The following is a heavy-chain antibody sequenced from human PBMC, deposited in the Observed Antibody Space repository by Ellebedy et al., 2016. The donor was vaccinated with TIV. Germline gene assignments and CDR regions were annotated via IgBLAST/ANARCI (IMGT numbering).Heavy chain of an antibody. CDR1: GLTFSTYA. CDR3: AREYCSGVSCYFDY. J-gene: IGHJ4*02. CDR2: TSYDGSKK. V-gene: IGHV3-30*04. Sequence: GGSLRLSCAASGLTFSTYAMHWVRQAPGKGLEWVAVTSYDGSKKYYADSVQGQFTISRDNSKNTLYLQMNSLRAEDTAVYYCAREYCSGVSCYFDYWGQGTLVTVSS. D-gene: IGHD2-15*01.